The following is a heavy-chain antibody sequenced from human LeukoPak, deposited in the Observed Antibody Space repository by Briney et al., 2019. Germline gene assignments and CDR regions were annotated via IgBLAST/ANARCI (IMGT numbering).Heavy chain of an antibody. CDR2: ISGRGDGT. J-gene: IGHJ2*01. CDR3: AKVPYDILTGYSSGHWYFDL. V-gene: IGHV3-23*01. CDR1: RFTFSNYA. D-gene: IGHD3-9*01. Sequence: GGSLRLSCAASRFTFSNYAMSWVRQAPGKGLEWVSLISGRGDGTYYADSVKGRFTISRDNSKNTLYLQMNSLRDEDTAVYYCAKVPYDILTGYSSGHWYFDLRGRGTLVTVSS.